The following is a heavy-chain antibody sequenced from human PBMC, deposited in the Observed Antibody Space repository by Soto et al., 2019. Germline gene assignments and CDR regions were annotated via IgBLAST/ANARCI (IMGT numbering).Heavy chain of an antibody. Sequence: ASVKVSCKASGYTFTSYDINWVRQATGQGLEWVGWMNPNSGNTGYAQKFQGRVTMTRNTSISTAYMELSSLRSEDTAVYYCASREGYCSGGSCYGGNWFDPWGQGTLVTVSS. CDR2: MNPNSGNT. CDR3: ASREGYCSGGSCYGGNWFDP. J-gene: IGHJ5*02. V-gene: IGHV1-8*01. D-gene: IGHD2-15*01. CDR1: GYTFTSYD.